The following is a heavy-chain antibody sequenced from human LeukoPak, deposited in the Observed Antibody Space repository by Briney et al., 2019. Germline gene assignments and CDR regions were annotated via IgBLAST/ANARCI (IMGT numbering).Heavy chain of an antibody. Sequence: ASVKVSCKASGYTFTSYDINWVRQATGQGLEWMGWMNPNSGNTGYAQKFQGRVTITRNTSISTAYMELSSLRSEDTAVYYCARRPYYDFWSGYYTGDYFDYWGQGTLVTVSS. J-gene: IGHJ4*02. CDR1: GYTFTSYD. V-gene: IGHV1-8*03. D-gene: IGHD3-3*01. CDR3: ARRPYYDFWSGYYTGDYFDY. CDR2: MNPNSGNT.